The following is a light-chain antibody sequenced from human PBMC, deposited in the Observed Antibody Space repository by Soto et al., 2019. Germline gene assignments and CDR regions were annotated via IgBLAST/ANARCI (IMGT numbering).Light chain of an antibody. CDR2: AAS. V-gene: IGKV3-15*01. J-gene: IGKJ1*01. Sequence: EIVMTQSPATLSVSPGERATLSCRASQSVSINLAWYQQKPGQAPRLLIYAASTRATGIPARFSGSGSGTDFTLTITSLQSEDFAVYYCQQYHNWPQTFGQGTKVDIK. CDR3: QQYHNWPQT. CDR1: QSVSIN.